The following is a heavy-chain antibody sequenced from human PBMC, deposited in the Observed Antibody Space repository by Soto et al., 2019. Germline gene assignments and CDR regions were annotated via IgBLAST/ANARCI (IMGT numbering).Heavy chain of an antibody. D-gene: IGHD3-10*01. V-gene: IGHV1-18*01. CDR3: ARTLYYYGSGSYSTFDY. Sequence: ASVKVSCKASGYTFTSYGISWVRQAPGQGLEWMGWISAYNGNTNYAQKLQGRVTMTTDTSTSTAYMELRSLRSDDTAVYYCARTLYYYGSGSYSTFDYWGQGTLVTVSS. CDR1: GYTFTSYG. CDR2: ISAYNGNT. J-gene: IGHJ4*02.